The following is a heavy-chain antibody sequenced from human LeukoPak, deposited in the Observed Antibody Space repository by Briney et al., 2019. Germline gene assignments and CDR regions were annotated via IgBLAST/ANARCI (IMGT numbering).Heavy chain of an antibody. J-gene: IGHJ6*02. Sequence: ASVKVSCKVSGYTLTELSMHWVRQAPGKGLEWMGGFDPEDGETIYAQKFQGRVTMTEDTSTDTAYMELSSLRSEDTAVYYCATEELRYFDSGYGMDVWGQGTTVTVSS. CDR2: FDPEDGET. V-gene: IGHV1-24*01. CDR3: ATEELRYFDSGYGMDV. D-gene: IGHD3-9*01. CDR1: GYTLTELS.